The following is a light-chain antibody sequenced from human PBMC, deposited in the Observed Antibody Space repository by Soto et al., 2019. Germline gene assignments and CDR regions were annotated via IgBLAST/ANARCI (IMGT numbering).Light chain of an antibody. Sequence: DIRMTQSPSSVSASVGDRVTITGRASQGISSWLAWYQQKPGQAPKLLIYAAYSLQSGVPSRFRGSGSGTDFTLTISSLQPEDFETYYCQEPNSLPRTFGPGTKVYIK. CDR1: QGISSW. CDR3: QEPNSLPRT. J-gene: IGKJ3*01. V-gene: IGKV1-12*01. CDR2: AAY.